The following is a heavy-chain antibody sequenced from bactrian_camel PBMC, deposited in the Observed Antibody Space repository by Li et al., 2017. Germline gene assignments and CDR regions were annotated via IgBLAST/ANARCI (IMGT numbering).Heavy chain of an antibody. CDR1: GFTGSGYW. J-gene: IGHJ4*01. V-gene: IGHV3S1*01. CDR3: AKDPKMYGGSWLSPDIDH. Sequence: QVQLVESGGGLVQPGGSLRLSCAASGFTGSGYWSIEWARQAPGKGLEWVSLISSNGGSPYYPDSVKGRFTLSRDNAKNTVYLQLDSLNTEDTAMYYCAKDPKMYGGSWLSPDIDHWGQGTQVTVS. D-gene: IGHD6*01. CDR2: ISSNGGSP.